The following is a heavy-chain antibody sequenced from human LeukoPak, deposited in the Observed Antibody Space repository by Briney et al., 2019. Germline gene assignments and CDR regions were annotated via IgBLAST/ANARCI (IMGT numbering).Heavy chain of an antibody. CDR3: ARDLPHNCGGDCPWVY. J-gene: IGHJ4*02. CDR2: IWYDGSNK. Sequence: RRSLILSCAASGFTFSSYGMHWVRQAPGRGLEWVAVIWYDGSNKYYADSVKGRFTISRDNSKNTLYLQMNSLRAEDTAVYYCARDLPHNCGGDCPWVYWGQGTLVTVSS. V-gene: IGHV3-33*01. D-gene: IGHD2-21*02. CDR1: GFTFSSYG.